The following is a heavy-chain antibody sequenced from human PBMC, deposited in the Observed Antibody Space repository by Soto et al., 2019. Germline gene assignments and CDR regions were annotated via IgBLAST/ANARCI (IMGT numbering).Heavy chain of an antibody. CDR1: GGTFSSYA. D-gene: IGHD3-22*01. Sequence: SVKVSCKASGGTFSSYAISWVRQAPGQGLGWMGGIIPIFGTANYAQKFQGRVTITADESTSTAYMELSSLRSEDTAVYYCASDPYYYDSTSWGQGTLVTVSS. J-gene: IGHJ4*02. V-gene: IGHV1-69*13. CDR2: IIPIFGTA. CDR3: ASDPYYYDSTS.